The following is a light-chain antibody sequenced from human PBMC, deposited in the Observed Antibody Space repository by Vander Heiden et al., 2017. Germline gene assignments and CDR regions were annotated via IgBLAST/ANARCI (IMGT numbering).Light chain of an antibody. Sequence: QSVLTQPPSVSGAPGQRVTISCTGSSSNIGAGYDVHWYQQLPGTAPKLLSYGNSNRPSGVPDRFSGSKSGTSASLAITRLQAEDEADYYCQSYDSSLSGVVFGGGTKLTVL. V-gene: IGLV1-40*01. J-gene: IGLJ2*01. CDR3: QSYDSSLSGVV. CDR1: SSNIGAGYD. CDR2: GNS.